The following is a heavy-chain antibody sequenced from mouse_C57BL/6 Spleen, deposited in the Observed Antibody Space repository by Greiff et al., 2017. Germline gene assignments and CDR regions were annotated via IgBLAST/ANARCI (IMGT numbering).Heavy chain of an antibody. CDR1: GYTFTSYW. D-gene: IGHD3-2*02. V-gene: IGHV1-64*01. Sequence: QVQLQQSGAELVRPGTSVKLSCKASGYTFTSYWMHWVKQRPVQGLEWIGMIHPNSGSTNYNEKFKSKATLTVDKSSSTAYMQLSSLTSEDSGVYYCARSDSSGYHDAMDYWGQGTSVTVSS. CDR3: ARSDSSGYHDAMDY. CDR2: IHPNSGST. J-gene: IGHJ4*01.